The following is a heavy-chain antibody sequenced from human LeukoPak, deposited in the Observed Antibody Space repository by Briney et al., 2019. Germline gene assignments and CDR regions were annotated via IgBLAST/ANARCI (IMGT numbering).Heavy chain of an antibody. CDR2: IIPIFGTV. CDR3: ASTMKTTVVTFLFDY. CDR1: GGTFSNYA. D-gene: IGHD4-23*01. V-gene: IGHV1-69*13. J-gene: IGHJ4*02. Sequence: EASVKVSCKASGGTFSNYAISWVRQAPGQGLEWMGGIIPIFGTVNCAQKFQGRVTITADESTSTAYMELSSLRSEDTAIYYCASTMKTTVVTFLFDYWGQGTLVTVSS.